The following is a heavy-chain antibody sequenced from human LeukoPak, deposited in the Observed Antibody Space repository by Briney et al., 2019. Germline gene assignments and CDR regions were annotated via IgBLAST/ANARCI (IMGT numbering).Heavy chain of an antibody. CDR1: GFTFSSYG. V-gene: IGHV4-59*05. Sequence: GTLRLSCAASGFTFSSYGMSWVRQAPGKGLEWIGTIFNSGSTHYNPSLKSRVTISVDTSKNQFSLNLSSVTAADTAVYYCALNRGSGWYFHYWGQGTLVTVSS. J-gene: IGHJ4*02. CDR2: IFNSGST. CDR3: ALNRGSGWYFHY. D-gene: IGHD6-19*01.